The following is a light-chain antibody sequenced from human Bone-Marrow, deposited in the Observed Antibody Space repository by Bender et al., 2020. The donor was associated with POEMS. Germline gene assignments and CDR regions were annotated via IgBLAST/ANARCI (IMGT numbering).Light chain of an antibody. Sequence: QSVLTQPPSASGTPGQRVTISCSGSSSNIGGNAVNWWQQLPGTAPKLLSYGNDQRPSGVPDRFSGTKSGTSASLAISRLQSEEEADYFCSAWDGILNGWVFGGGTELTVL. CDR3: SAWDGILNGWV. CDR2: GND. J-gene: IGLJ3*02. CDR1: SSNIGGNA. V-gene: IGLV1-44*01.